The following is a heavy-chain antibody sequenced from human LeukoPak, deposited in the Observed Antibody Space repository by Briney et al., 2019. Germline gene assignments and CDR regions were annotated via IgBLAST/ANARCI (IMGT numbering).Heavy chain of an antibody. D-gene: IGHD2/OR15-2a*01. CDR1: GYTFTADY. Sequence: ASVKVSCKASGYTFTADYMHWVRQAPGQGLEWMGWINPNSGDTTYAQNFQGRVTMTRDTSISTAYMDLSRLRSDDTAVYFCARPHSIGDAFDIWGQGTMVTVSS. V-gene: IGHV1-2*02. J-gene: IGHJ3*02. CDR2: INPNSGDT. CDR3: ARPHSIGDAFDI.